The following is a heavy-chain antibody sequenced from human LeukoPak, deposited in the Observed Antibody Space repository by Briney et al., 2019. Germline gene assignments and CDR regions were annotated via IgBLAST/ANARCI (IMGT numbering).Heavy chain of an antibody. CDR1: GFPFSGSA. V-gene: IGHV3-73*01. J-gene: IGHJ6*03. D-gene: IGHD1-26*01. Sequence: GSLLLSCAASGFPFSGSAMHWVRQASGKGLEWVGRIRSKANSYATAYAASVKGMFTISRDDSKNTAYLQMNSLKTEDTAVYYCTRLGGAPSDYYYYYYMDVWGKGTTVTVSS. CDR3: TRLGGAPSDYYYYYYMDV. CDR2: IRSKANSYAT.